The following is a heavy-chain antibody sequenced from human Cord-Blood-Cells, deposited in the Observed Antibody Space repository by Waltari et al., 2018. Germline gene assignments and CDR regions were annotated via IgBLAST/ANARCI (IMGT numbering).Heavy chain of an antibody. J-gene: IGHJ4*02. V-gene: IGHV1-2*02. CDR3: ARISLAAGTLGIDY. Sequence: QVQLVQSGAEVTKPGASVKVSCTASGYTFTGYYMHWVRQAPGQGLEWMGWINPNSGGTNYAQKFQGRVTMTRDTSISTAYMELSRLRSDDTAVYYCARISLAAGTLGIDYWGQGTLVTVSS. CDR2: INPNSGGT. D-gene: IGHD6-13*01. CDR1: GYTFTGYY.